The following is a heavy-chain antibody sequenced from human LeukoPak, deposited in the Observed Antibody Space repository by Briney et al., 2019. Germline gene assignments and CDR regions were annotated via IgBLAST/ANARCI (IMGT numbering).Heavy chain of an antibody. CDR3: ARSPGYSSWYWDYYFDY. J-gene: IGHJ4*02. CDR2: INAGNGNT. V-gene: IGHV1-3*01. Sequence: GASVKVSCKASGYTFTTYAIHWVRQAPGQRLEWMGWINAGNGNTKYSQKFQGRVTITRDTSASTAYMELSSLRSEDTAVYYCARSPGYSSWYWDYYFDYWGQGTLVTVSS. D-gene: IGHD6-13*01. CDR1: GYTFTTYA.